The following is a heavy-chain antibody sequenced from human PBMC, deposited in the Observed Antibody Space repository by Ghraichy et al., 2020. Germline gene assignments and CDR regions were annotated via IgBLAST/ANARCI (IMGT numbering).Heavy chain of an antibody. V-gene: IGHV3-30*18. D-gene: IGHD1-14*01. Sequence: GGSLRLSCAASGFTFSSYGMHWVRQAPGKALEWVAVISYDGSNKYYADSVKGRFTISRDNSKNTLYLQMNSLRAEDTAVYYCAKVNRSPFDYWGQGTLVTVSS. CDR1: GFTFSSYG. CDR3: AKVNRSPFDY. CDR2: ISYDGSNK. J-gene: IGHJ4*02.